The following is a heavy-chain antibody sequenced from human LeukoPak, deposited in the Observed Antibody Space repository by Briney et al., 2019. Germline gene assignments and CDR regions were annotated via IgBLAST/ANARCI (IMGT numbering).Heavy chain of an antibody. J-gene: IGHJ5*02. D-gene: IGHD6-13*01. CDR1: GFTFSSYA. Sequence: GGSLRLSCAASGFTFSSYAMSWVRQAPGKGLEWVSGIRAGGGSTFYADSVKGRFTISRDSSKNTLYLQMNSLRAEDTAVYYCAKDGRVWGNSSWWFDPWGQGTLVTVSS. CDR2: IRAGGGST. V-gene: IGHV3-23*01. CDR3: AKDGRVWGNSSWWFDP.